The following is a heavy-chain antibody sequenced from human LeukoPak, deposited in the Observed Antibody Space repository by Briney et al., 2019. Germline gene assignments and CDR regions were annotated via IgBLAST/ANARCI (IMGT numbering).Heavy chain of an antibody. CDR3: ARGTPGIAAAGLFDAFDI. CDR1: GFTFSSYS. CDR2: ISSSSSYI. V-gene: IGHV3-21*01. J-gene: IGHJ3*02. Sequence: GGSLRLSCAASGFTFSSYSMNWVRQAPGKGLEWVSSISSSSSYIYYADSVKGRFTISRDNAKNSLYLQMNSLRAEDTAVYYCARGTPGIAAAGLFDAFDIWGQGTMVTVSS. D-gene: IGHD6-13*01.